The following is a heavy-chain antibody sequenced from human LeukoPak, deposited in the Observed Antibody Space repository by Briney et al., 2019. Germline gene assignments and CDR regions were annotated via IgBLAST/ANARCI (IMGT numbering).Heavy chain of an antibody. CDR2: ISSSSSYI. Sequence: GGSLRLSCAASGFTFSSYSMNWVRQAPGRGLEWVSSISSSSSYIYYADSVKGRFTISRDNAKNSLYLQMNSLRAEDTAVYYCASGRPGAIDYWGQGTLVTVSS. CDR1: GFTFSSYS. V-gene: IGHV3-21*01. CDR3: ASGRPGAIDY. J-gene: IGHJ4*02. D-gene: IGHD3-10*01.